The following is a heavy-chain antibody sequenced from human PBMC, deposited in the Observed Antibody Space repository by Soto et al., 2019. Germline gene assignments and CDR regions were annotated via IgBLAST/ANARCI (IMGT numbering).Heavy chain of an antibody. CDR3: AKNRGPGSYTNSSFNV. V-gene: IGHV3-23*01. CDR1: GFTFSCCA. D-gene: IGHD1-26*01. Sequence: EVQLLESGGGLVQPGGSLRLSCAASGFTFSCCAMSWVRQAPGRGLEWVSTIHGGADYTHYTDSVKGRFTISRDNSRNTVFLQMNSLTAGDTAIYYCAKNRGPGSYTNSSFNVWGRGTPVTVSS. CDR2: IHGGADYT. J-gene: IGHJ2*01.